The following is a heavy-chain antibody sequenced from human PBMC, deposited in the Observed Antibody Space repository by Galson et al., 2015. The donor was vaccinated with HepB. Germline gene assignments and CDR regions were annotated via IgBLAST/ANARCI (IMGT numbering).Heavy chain of an antibody. CDR3: AREGGYGDYGGGFDL. J-gene: IGHJ2*01. D-gene: IGHD4-17*01. Sequence: SLRLSCAASGFTVSSNYMSWVRQAPGKGLEWVSVIYSGGSTYYADSVKGRFTISRDNSKNTLYLQMNSLRAEDTAVYYCAREGGYGDYGGGFDLWGRGTLVTVSS. CDR1: GFTVSSNY. CDR2: IYSGGST. V-gene: IGHV3-53*01.